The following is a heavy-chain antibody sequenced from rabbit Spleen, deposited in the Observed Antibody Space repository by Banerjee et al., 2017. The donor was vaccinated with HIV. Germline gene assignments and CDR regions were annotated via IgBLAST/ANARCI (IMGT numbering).Heavy chain of an antibody. Sequence: QSLEESGGDLVKPEGSLTLTCTASGFSFSGNDYICWVRQAPGKGLEWIACIYVGSSATTYYASWAKGRFSISKTSSTTVTLQMTSLTVADTATYFCARDLVAVIGWNFNLWGPGTLVTVS. CDR3: ARDLVAVIGWNFNL. CDR2: IYVGSSATT. CDR1: GFSFSGNDY. V-gene: IGHV1S40*01. D-gene: IGHD1-1*01. J-gene: IGHJ4*01.